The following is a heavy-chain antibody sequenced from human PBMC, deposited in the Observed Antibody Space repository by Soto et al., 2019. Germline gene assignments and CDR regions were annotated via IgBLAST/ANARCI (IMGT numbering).Heavy chain of an antibody. Sequence: PSETLSLTCTVSGGSISSSSYYWGWIRQPPGKGLEWIGSIYYSGSTYYNPSLKSRVTISVDTSKNQFSLKLSSVAAADTAVYYCARPRVGYYYYGMDVWGQGTAVTVSS. CDR2: IYYSGST. CDR3: ARPRVGYYYYGMDV. D-gene: IGHD1-26*01. J-gene: IGHJ6*02. CDR1: GGSISSSSYY. V-gene: IGHV4-39*01.